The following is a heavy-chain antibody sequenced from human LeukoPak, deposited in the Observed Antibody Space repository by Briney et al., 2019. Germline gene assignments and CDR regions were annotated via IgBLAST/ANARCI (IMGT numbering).Heavy chain of an antibody. CDR2: ISSSSSTI. J-gene: IGHJ4*02. CDR1: GFTFSSYS. V-gene: IGHV3-48*04. Sequence: GGSLRLSCAASGFTFSSYSMNWVRQAPGKGLEWVSYISSSSSTIYYADSVKGRFTISRDNAKNSLYLQMNSLRAEDTAVYYCARVNPSRSSGYEIDYWGQGTLVTVSS. CDR3: ARVNPSRSSGYEIDY. D-gene: IGHD3-22*01.